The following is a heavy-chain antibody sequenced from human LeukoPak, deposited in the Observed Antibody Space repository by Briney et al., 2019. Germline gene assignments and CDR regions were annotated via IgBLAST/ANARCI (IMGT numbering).Heavy chain of an antibody. Sequence: ASVKVSCKASGYTFTGYYMHWVRQPPGQGLEWMGWINPNSGGTNYAQKFQGRVTMTRDTSISTAYMELSRLRSDDTAVYYCARSRITMVRGVFNWFDPWGQGTLATVSS. V-gene: IGHV1-2*02. CDR2: INPNSGGT. CDR3: ARSRITMVRGVFNWFDP. J-gene: IGHJ5*02. CDR1: GYTFTGYY. D-gene: IGHD3-10*01.